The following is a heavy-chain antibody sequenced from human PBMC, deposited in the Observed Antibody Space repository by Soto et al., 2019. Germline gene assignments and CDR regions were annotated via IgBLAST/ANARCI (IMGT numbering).Heavy chain of an antibody. CDR3: ARLPDIVVVPAASDYYGMDV. CDR2: IYPGDAYT. D-gene: IGHD2-2*01. V-gene: IGHV5-51*01. Sequence: SLRIPCKGSGYSFNSYWIAWVRQMPGEGLDWMGIIYPGDAYTRYRPSYQGEVTISADKTISTADLQWSSLKASDTAMYYCARLPDIVVVPAASDYYGMDVWGQGTTVTVSS. J-gene: IGHJ6*02. CDR1: GYSFNSYW.